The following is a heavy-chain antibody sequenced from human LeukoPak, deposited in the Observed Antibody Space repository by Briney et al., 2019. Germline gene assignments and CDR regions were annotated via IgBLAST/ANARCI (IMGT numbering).Heavy chain of an antibody. CDR3: ASPVSAGGTNWFDP. CDR1: GYTFTSYY. V-gene: IGHV1-2*02. CDR2: INPNSGGP. Sequence: ASVKVSCKASGYTFTSYYIHWVRQAPGQGLEWMGWINPNSGGPNYAQKFQGRVTMTRDTSISTAYMEMSRLRSDDTAVYYCASPVSAGGTNWFDPWGQGTLVTVSS. D-gene: IGHD3-16*01. J-gene: IGHJ5*02.